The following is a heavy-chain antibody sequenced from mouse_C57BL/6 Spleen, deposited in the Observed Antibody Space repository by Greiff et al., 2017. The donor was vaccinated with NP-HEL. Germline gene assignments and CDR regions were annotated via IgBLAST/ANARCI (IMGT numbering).Heavy chain of an antibody. V-gene: IGHV14-1*01. D-gene: IGHD1-1*01. CDR1: GFNIKDYY. CDR2: IDPEDGDT. J-gene: IGHJ2*01. CDR3: TTVVARYYFDY. Sequence: VQLQQSRAELVRPGASVKLSCTASGFNIKDYYMHWVKQRPEQGLEWIGRIDPEDGDTEYAPKFQGKATMTADTSSNTAYLQLSSLTSEDTAVYYCTTVVARYYFDYWGQGTTLTVSS.